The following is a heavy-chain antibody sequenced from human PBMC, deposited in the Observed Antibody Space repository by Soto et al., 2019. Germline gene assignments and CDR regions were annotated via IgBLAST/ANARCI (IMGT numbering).Heavy chain of an antibody. CDR1: GYTFTGYY. V-gene: IGHV1-2*02. Sequence: ASVKVSCKASGYTFTGYYMHWVRQAPGQGLEWMGWINPNSGGTNYAQKFQGRVTMTRDTSTSTAYMELRSLRSDDTAVYYCARDFGSSSSRGVDYYYGMDVWGQGTTVTVSS. J-gene: IGHJ6*02. CDR3: ARDFGSSSSRGVDYYYGMDV. D-gene: IGHD6-6*01. CDR2: INPNSGGT.